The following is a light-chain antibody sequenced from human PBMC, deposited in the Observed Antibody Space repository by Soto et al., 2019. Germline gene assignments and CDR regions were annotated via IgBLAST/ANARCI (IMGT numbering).Light chain of an antibody. CDR1: QSISSW. J-gene: IGKJ1*01. Sequence: DIQMTQYPSTLSASVGDRVIITCRASQSISSWLAGYQQKPGKAPKLLISKASNLESGVPSRFSGSGSGTAFTLTVSSLQADDCATCSCQQYYGYWTFGQGTKVAIK. V-gene: IGKV1-5*03. CDR3: QQYYGYWT. CDR2: KAS.